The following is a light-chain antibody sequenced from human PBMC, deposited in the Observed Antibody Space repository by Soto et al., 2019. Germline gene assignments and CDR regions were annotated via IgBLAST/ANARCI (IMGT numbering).Light chain of an antibody. Sequence: EIVMTQSPATLSVSPGERATLSCRASQSVSSNLAWYQQKPGQAPRLLIYGASTRATGIPARFSGSGSGTAFTLTISSLQSEDFAVYYCQQRSNWPITFGQGTRLEI. CDR1: QSVSSN. CDR3: QQRSNWPIT. J-gene: IGKJ5*01. CDR2: GAS. V-gene: IGKV3-15*01.